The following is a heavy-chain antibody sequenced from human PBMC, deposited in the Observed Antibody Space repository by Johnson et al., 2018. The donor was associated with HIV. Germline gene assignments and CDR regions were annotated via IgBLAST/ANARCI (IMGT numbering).Heavy chain of an antibody. CDR3: ARGNDYSNYGAFDI. CDR2: ISWNSGSK. J-gene: IGHJ3*02. D-gene: IGHD4-11*01. CDR1: GFTFDDYA. Sequence: VQLVESGGGLVQPGRSLRLSCVASGFTFDDYAMHWVRQAPGKGLEWVSGISWNSGSKGYADSVKGRFTISRDNSKNTLYLQMNSLRAEDTAVYYCARGNDYSNYGAFDIWGQGTMVTVSS. V-gene: IGHV3-9*01.